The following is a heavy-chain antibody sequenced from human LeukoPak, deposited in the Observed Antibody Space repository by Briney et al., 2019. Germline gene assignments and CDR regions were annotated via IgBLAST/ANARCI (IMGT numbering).Heavy chain of an antibody. V-gene: IGHV3-21*01. CDR1: GFTFSSYS. J-gene: IGHJ4*02. CDR3: ARDRRVKEMATTSFDY. Sequence: TGGSLRLSCAASGFTFSSYSMNWVRQAPGKGLEWVSSISSSSSYIYYADSVKGRFTISRDNAKNSLYLQMNSLRAEDTAVYYCARDRRVKEMATTSFDYWGQGTLVTVSS. CDR2: ISSSSSYI. D-gene: IGHD5-24*01.